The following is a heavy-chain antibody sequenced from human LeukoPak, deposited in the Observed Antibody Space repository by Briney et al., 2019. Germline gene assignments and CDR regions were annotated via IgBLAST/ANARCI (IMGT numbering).Heavy chain of an antibody. CDR2: IIPILGIA. CDR1: GGTFSSYA. J-gene: IGHJ4*02. Sequence: SVKVSCKASGGTFSSYAISWVRQAPGQGLEWMGRIIPILGIANYAQKFQGRVTITADKSTSTAYMELSSLRSEDTAVYYCARASLTTVVTYYFDYWGQGTLVTVSS. CDR3: ARASLTTVVTYYFDY. V-gene: IGHV1-69*04. D-gene: IGHD4-23*01.